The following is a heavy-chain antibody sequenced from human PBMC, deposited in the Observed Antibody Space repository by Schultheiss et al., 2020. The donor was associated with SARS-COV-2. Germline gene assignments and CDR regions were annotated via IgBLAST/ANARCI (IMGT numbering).Heavy chain of an antibody. CDR2: IYTSGST. J-gene: IGHJ3*02. V-gene: IGHV4-38-2*01. CDR1: GYSISSGYY. D-gene: IGHD4-17*01. Sequence: SETLSLTCAVSGYSISSGYYWGWIRQPPGKGLEWIGSIYTSGSTYYNPSLKSRVTISVDTSKNQFSLKLSSVTAADTAVYYCARWRTTVTTEDAFDIWGQGTMVTVSS. CDR3: ARWRTTVTTEDAFDI.